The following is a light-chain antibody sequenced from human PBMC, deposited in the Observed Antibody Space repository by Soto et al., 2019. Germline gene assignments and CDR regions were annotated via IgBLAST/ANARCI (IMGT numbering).Light chain of an antibody. J-gene: IGLJ1*01. CDR1: SSGVGGYNY. CDR3: SSYTSSSSYV. V-gene: IGLV2-14*01. Sequence: QSVLNQPASVSGSPGQSITISCTGTSSGVGGYNYVSWYQQHPGKAPKLMIYDVSNRPSGVSNRFSGSKSGNTASLTISGLQAEDEADYYCSSYTSSSSYVFGTGTRSPS. CDR2: DVS.